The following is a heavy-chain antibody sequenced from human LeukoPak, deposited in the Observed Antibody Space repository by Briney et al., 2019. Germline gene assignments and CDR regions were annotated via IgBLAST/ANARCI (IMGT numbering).Heavy chain of an antibody. J-gene: IGHJ4*02. Sequence: ASVKVSCKASGGTFSSYAISWVRQAPGQGLEWMGRIIPFFGTANYAQTFQGRVTITTDESTSTAYMELSSLRSEDTAVYYCARGGYCSSTSCYFPPSFDYWGQGTLVTVSS. D-gene: IGHD2-2*01. V-gene: IGHV1-69*05. CDR2: IIPFFGTA. CDR3: ARGGYCSSTSCYFPPSFDY. CDR1: GGTFSSYA.